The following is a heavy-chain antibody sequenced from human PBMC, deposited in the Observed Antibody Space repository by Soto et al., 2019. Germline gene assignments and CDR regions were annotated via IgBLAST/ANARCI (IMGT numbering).Heavy chain of an antibody. CDR1: GGSISSGGYS. D-gene: IGHD2-21*02. Sequence: SETLSLTCAVSGGSISSGGYSWSWIRQPPGKGLEWIGYIYHSGSTYYNPSLKSRVTISVDRSKNQFSLKLSSVTAADTAVYYCARVVVTAMDYFDYWGQGTLVTVSS. J-gene: IGHJ4*02. CDR3: ARVVVTAMDYFDY. V-gene: IGHV4-30-2*01. CDR2: IYHSGST.